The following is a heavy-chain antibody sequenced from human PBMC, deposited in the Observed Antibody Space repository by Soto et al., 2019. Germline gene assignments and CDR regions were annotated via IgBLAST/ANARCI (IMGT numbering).Heavy chain of an antibody. CDR2: IYHSGSA. D-gene: IGHD6-13*01. V-gene: IGHV4-4*02. CDR1: GDSVSSRFW. J-gene: IGHJ4*02. Sequence: SETLSLTCAVSGDSVSSRFWWSWVRQSPGKGLEWIGEIYHSGSANYNPSLKSRVTMSVDNSKNQFSLKLNSVTAADTAVYYCARYNAASGTYYFDSWGQGTPVTVSS. CDR3: ARYNAASGTYYFDS.